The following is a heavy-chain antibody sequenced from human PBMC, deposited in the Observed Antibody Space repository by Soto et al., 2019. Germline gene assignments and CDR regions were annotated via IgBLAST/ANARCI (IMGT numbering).Heavy chain of an antibody. J-gene: IGHJ6*02. CDR2: ISFDGSSK. CDR1: GFTFSSYA. D-gene: IGHD5-18*01. Sequence: QVQLVESGGGVVQPGRSLRLSCAASGFTFSSYAMHWVRQAPGKGLEWVAVISFDGSSKYYADSVKGRFSISRDNSKKTLYLQVNSLRAEDTAVYYCARDRPGGYGYSWDNYYNYHAMDVWGQGTTVTVYS. CDR3: ARDRPGGYGYSWDNYYNYHAMDV. V-gene: IGHV3-30-3*01.